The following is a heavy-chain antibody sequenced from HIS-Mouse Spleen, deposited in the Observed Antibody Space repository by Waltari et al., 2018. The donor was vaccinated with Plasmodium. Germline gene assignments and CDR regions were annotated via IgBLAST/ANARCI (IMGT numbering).Heavy chain of an antibody. CDR1: GFTFSIYG. Sequence: SGFTFSIYGMHWVRQAPGKGLEWVAGISYDGSNKYYADSVKGRFTISRDNSKNTLYLQMNSLRAEDTAVYYCATSGLTGGTYYFDYWGQGTLVTVSS. J-gene: IGHJ4*02. D-gene: IGHD7-27*01. V-gene: IGHV3-30*03. CDR2: ISYDGSNK. CDR3: ATSGLTGGTYYFDY.